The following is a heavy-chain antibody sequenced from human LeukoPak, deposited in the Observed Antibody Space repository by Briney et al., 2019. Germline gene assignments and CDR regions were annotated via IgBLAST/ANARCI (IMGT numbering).Heavy chain of an antibody. CDR1: GFTFSSYG. J-gene: IGHJ4*02. V-gene: IGHV3-30*02. CDR2: IRYDGSNK. D-gene: IGHD6-19*01. CDR3: AGGQQWLIDY. Sequence: GGSLRLSCAASGFTFSSYGMHWVRQAPGKGLEWVAFIRYDGSNKYYADSVKGRFTISRDNSKNTLYLQMNSLRAEDTAVYYCAGGQQWLIDYWGQGTLVTVSS.